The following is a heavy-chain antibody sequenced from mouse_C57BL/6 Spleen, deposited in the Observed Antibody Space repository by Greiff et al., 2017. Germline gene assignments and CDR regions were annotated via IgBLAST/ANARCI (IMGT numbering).Heavy chain of an antibody. J-gene: IGHJ2*01. CDR3: AREELLRSYYVDY. CDR2: LYPRSGNT. CDR1: GYTFTSYG. D-gene: IGHD1-1*01. Sequence: QVQLQQSGAELARPGASVKLSCKASGYTFTSYGISWVKQSTGQGLEGIGELYPRSGNTYYNEKFKGKATMSADKSSSTAYMELRNLTSEDSAVYYCAREELLRSYYVDYWGQGTTLTVSS. V-gene: IGHV1-81*01.